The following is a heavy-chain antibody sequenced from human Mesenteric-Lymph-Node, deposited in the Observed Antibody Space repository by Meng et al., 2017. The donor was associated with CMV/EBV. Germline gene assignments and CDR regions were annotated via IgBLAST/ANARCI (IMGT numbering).Heavy chain of an antibody. J-gene: IGHJ6*02. CDR2: IYYSGST. CDR1: GASISSNY. Sequence: GSLRLSCSVSGASISSNYWSWIRQPPGKGLEGIGYIYYSGSTFHNPSLRSRVTMSVDTSKNQFSLNLSSVTAADTAVYYCARDHHSIAAADYGMAVWGQGTTVTVSS. CDR3: ARDHHSIAAADYGMAV. D-gene: IGHD6-13*01. V-gene: IGHV4-59*01.